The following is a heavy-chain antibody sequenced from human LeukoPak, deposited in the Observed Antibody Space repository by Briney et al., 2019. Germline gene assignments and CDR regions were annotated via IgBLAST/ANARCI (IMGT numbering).Heavy chain of an antibody. Sequence: GGSLRLSCAASGFTFSSYGMHWVRQAPGKGLEWVSAISGSGGSTYYADSVKGRFTISRDNAKNSLYLQMNSLRAEDTAVYYCARAGYSGYDPSLYYFDYWGQGTLVTVSS. CDR2: ISGSGGST. V-gene: IGHV3-21*01. J-gene: IGHJ4*02. D-gene: IGHD5-12*01. CDR3: ARAGYSGYDPSLYYFDY. CDR1: GFTFSSYG.